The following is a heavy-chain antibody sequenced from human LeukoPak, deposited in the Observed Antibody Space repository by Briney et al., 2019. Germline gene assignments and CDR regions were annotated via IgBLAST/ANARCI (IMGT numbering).Heavy chain of an antibody. Sequence: GGPLRLSCTASGFTFGDYAMSWVRQAPGKGLEWVSSISSSSSYIYYADSVKGRFTISRDNAKNSLYLQMNSLRAEDTAVYYCARGGVATSICDYWDQGTLVTVSS. D-gene: IGHD2-15*01. CDR3: ARGGVATSICDY. V-gene: IGHV3-21*01. CDR2: ISSSSSYI. J-gene: IGHJ4*02. CDR1: GFTFGDYA.